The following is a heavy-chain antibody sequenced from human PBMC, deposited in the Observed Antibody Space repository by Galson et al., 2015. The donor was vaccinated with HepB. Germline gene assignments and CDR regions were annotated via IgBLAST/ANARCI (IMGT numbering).Heavy chain of an antibody. V-gene: IGHV3-23*01. CDR1: GFNFKSHT. D-gene: IGHD1-26*01. CDR2: ISGSGAFT. Sequence: SLRLSCAASGFNFKSHTMNWVRQAPGKGLEWVSAISGSGAFTYYAASVKGRFTISRDNSKTTLYLQMTSLRVEDTAIYYCAKDSVSGSYLPTYFDYWGQGALVTVSS. J-gene: IGHJ4*02. CDR3: AKDSVSGSYLPTYFDY.